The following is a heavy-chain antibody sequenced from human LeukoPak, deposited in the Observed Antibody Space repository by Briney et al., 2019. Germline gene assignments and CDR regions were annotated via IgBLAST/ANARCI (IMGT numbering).Heavy chain of an antibody. D-gene: IGHD3-10*01. Sequence: SGGSLRLSCAASGFTFSSYSMNWVRQAPGKGLEWVSSISSSSSYIYYADSVKGRFTISRDNAKNSLYLQMNSLRAEDTAVYYCARDAPMVRGVRSAFDIWGQGTMVTVSS. J-gene: IGHJ3*02. CDR3: ARDAPMVRGVRSAFDI. CDR2: ISSSSSYI. V-gene: IGHV3-21*01. CDR1: GFTFSSYS.